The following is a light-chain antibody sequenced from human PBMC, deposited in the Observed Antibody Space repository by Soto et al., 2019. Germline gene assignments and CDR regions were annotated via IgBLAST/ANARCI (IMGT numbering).Light chain of an antibody. CDR3: QQYGGWQCT. Sequence: ESVLTQSPGTLSLSPEERASLSCRASESVSNNYLAWYQQRPGQAPRLLIYGASIRVTGIPGRFGGHGSGTDFILSISSLEPEDSAVYYCQQYGGWQCTFGQGTKLDIK. J-gene: IGKJ2*02. CDR1: ESVSNNY. V-gene: IGKV3-20*01. CDR2: GAS.